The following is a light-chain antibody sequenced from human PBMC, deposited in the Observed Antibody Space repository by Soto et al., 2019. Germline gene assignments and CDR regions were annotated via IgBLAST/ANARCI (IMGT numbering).Light chain of an antibody. V-gene: IGKV3-20*01. CDR2: GAS. CDR1: QSINSSY. CDR3: QQYGSSPLYT. J-gene: IGKJ2*01. Sequence: EIVLTQSPGTLSLSPGERATLSCRARQSINSSYLAWYQQKPGQAPRLLIYGASSRATGIPDRFSGGGSGTDFTLTISRLEPEDFAVYYCQQYGSSPLYTFGQGTKLEIK.